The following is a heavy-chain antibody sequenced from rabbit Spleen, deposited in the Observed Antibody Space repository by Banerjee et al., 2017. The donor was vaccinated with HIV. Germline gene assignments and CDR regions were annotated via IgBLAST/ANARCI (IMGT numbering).Heavy chain of an antibody. CDR1: GIDFTNYY. CDR3: ARAIVPWLGLTRLDL. V-gene: IGHV1S7*01. J-gene: IGHJ3*01. CDR2: IYPAKGST. Sequence: PLTETGGGLVQPGGSLTLYCKASGIDFTNYYITWVRQAPGKGLEWIGIIYPAKGSTDYASWVNGRFTISSDNAQSTVDLKMPSLTAADTATYFCARAIVPWLGLTRLDLWGPGTLVTVS. D-gene: IGHD4-1*01.